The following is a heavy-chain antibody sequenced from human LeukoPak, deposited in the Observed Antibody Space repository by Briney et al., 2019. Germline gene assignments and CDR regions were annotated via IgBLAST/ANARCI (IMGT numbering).Heavy chain of an antibody. J-gene: IGHJ6*02. D-gene: IGHD2-2*02. V-gene: IGHV4-34*01. Sequence: HPLENLLLTCAVYGGSFSGYYWGWIRPPPGEGLGWSGEINYSGSINYNPSLKSRVTISVDTSKNQFSLKLSSVTAADTAVYYCARGVTFLDIVVVPAAISGYGMDVWGQGTTVTVSS. CDR2: INYSGSI. CDR1: GGSFSGYY. CDR3: ARGVTFLDIVVVPAAISGYGMDV.